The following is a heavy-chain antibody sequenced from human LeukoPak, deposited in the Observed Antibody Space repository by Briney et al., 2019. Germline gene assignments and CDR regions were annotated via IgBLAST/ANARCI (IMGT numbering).Heavy chain of an antibody. J-gene: IGHJ4*02. V-gene: IGHV4-4*02. CDR2: IYHSGST. CDR1: GGSISSNNW. CDR3: APKDYDSGTYNY. Sequence: NPSGTLSLTCVVSGGSISSNNWWSWVRQPPGKGLEWIGEIYHSGSTNYNPSLKSRVTISVDKSKNQFFLKMNSLTAADTAVYYCAPKDYDSGTYNYWGQGTLVTVSS. D-gene: IGHD3-10*01.